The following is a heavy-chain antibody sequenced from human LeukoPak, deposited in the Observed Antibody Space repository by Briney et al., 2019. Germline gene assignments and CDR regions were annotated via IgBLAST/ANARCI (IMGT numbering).Heavy chain of an antibody. CDR3: ARVESTVTTLTYNWFDP. CDR1: GGSISSSSYW. Sequence: ETLSLTCTVSGGSISSSSYWMSWVRQAPGKGLEWVANIKQDGSEKYYVDSVKGRLTISRDNSKNTLYLQMNSLRAEDTALYYCARVESTVTTLTYNWFDPWGQGTLVTVSS. J-gene: IGHJ5*02. V-gene: IGHV3-7*03. D-gene: IGHD4-17*01. CDR2: IKQDGSEK.